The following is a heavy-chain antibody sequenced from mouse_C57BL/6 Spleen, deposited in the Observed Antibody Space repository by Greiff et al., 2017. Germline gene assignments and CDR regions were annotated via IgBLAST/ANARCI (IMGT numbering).Heavy chain of an antibody. D-gene: IGHD1-1*02. CDR1: GFSFNTYA. CDR2: IRSKSNNYAT. V-gene: IGHV10-1*01. CDR3: VRQPVGYAMDY. J-gene: IGHJ4*01. Sequence: EVQLVVSGGGLVQPKGSLKLSCAASGFSFNTYAMNWVRQAPGKGLEWVARIRSKSNNYATYYADSVKDRFTISRDDSESMLYLQMNNLKTEDTAMYYCVRQPVGYAMDYWGQGTSVTVSS.